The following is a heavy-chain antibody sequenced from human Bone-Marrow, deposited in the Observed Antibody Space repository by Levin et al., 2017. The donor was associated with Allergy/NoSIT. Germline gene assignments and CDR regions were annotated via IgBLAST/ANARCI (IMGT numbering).Heavy chain of an antibody. D-gene: IGHD6-6*01. CDR3: AKSAGLAYYYYYGMDV. V-gene: IGHV3-9*01. CDR2: ISWNSGSI. J-gene: IGHJ6*02. Sequence: SLKISCAASGFTFDDYAMHWVRQAPGKGLEWVSGISWNSGSIGYADSVKGRFTISRDNAKNSLYLQMNSLRAEDTALYYCAKSAGLAYYYYYGMDVWGQGTTVTVSS. CDR1: GFTFDDYA.